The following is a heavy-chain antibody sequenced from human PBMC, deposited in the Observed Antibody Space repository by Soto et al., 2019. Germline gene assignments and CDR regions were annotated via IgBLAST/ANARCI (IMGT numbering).Heavy chain of an antibody. D-gene: IGHD1-26*01. CDR2: TNRGGSII. Sequence: EVQLLESGGGLVQPGGSLRLSCVASGFPFNNYWMHWVRQVPGKGLGWVSRTNRGGSIIDYADSVKGRFTIARENANNTLYLQMDSLRVEDTAVYYCASSQYSMSGSYWGQGTLVTVSS. V-gene: IGHV3-74*01. J-gene: IGHJ4*02. CDR3: ASSQYSMSGSY. CDR1: GFPFNNYW.